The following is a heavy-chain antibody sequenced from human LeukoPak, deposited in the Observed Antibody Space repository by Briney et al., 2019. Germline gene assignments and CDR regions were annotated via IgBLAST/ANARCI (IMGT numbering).Heavy chain of an antibody. D-gene: IGHD3-22*01. CDR2: ISAYNGNT. Sequence: ASVKVSCKASGYTFTSYGIGWVRQAPGQGLEWMGWISAYNGNTNYAQKLQGRVTMTTDTSTTTAYMELSSLRSDDTAVYYCARPQYYYDSSGYSLYYYYYFMDVWGKGTTVTVSS. V-gene: IGHV1-18*01. CDR1: GYTFTSYG. J-gene: IGHJ6*03. CDR3: ARPQYYYDSSGYSLYYYYYFMDV.